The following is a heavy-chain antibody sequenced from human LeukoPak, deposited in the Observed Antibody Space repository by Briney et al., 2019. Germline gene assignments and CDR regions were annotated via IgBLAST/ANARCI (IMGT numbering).Heavy chain of an antibody. Sequence: SETLSLTCTVSGGSINSYYWTWIRQSAGKGLEWIGYIYTSGSTNYNPSLKSRVTISVDTSKNQFSLKLSSVTAADTAVYYCARHPNFWSGYLSYYYMDVWGKGTTVTVSS. CDR3: ARHPNFWSGYLSYYYMDV. D-gene: IGHD3-3*01. V-gene: IGHV4-4*09. CDR1: GGSINSYY. CDR2: IYTSGST. J-gene: IGHJ6*03.